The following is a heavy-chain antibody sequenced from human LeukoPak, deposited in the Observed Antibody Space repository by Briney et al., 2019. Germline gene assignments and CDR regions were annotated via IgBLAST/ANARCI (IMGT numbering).Heavy chain of an antibody. Sequence: SVKVSCKASGGTFSSYAISWVRQAPGQGLEWMGRIIPIFGTANYAQKFQGRVTITTDESTSTAYMELSSLRSEDTAVYYCARPHYYDSSGYFDWGQGTLVTVSS. CDR1: GGTFSSYA. J-gene: IGHJ4*02. D-gene: IGHD3-22*01. CDR3: ARPHYYDSSGYFD. CDR2: IIPIFGTA. V-gene: IGHV1-69*05.